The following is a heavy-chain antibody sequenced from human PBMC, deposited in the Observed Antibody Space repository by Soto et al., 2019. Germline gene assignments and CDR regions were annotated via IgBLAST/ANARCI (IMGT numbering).Heavy chain of an antibody. V-gene: IGHV3-30-3*01. CDR3: ARASGGRKYYYAMDV. CDR1: GFTFSAYA. Sequence: QVQLVESGGGVVQPGRSLRLSCAASGFTFSAYAMHWVRQAPGKGLEWVAVISYDGSNNDYADSVKGRFTISRDNSKNPLYLQMHLLRTEDTAVYYCARASGGRKYYYAMDVWGQGTTVTVSS. D-gene: IGHD2-15*01. J-gene: IGHJ6*02. CDR2: ISYDGSNN.